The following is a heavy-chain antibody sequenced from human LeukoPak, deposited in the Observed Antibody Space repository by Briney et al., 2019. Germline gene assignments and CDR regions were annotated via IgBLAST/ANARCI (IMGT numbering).Heavy chain of an antibody. V-gene: IGHV4-59*08. CDR2: IYYSGST. Sequence: PSETLSLTCTVSGGSFSGFYWSWIRQPPGKGLEWIGYIYYSGSTNYNPSLKSRVTISIDTPKNQFSLNLSSVTAADTAVYYCARHNGMYYFDSWGQGTLVTVSS. CDR1: GGSFSGFY. J-gene: IGHJ4*02. CDR3: ARHNGMYYFDS. D-gene: IGHD2-8*01.